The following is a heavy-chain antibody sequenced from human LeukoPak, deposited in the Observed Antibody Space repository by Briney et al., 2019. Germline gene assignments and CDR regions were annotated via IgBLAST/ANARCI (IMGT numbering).Heavy chain of an antibody. CDR1: GFTFSSYA. V-gene: IGHV3-23*01. J-gene: IGHJ4*02. CDR3: ANHRLPFYDILTGSPGPVVD. Sequence: GGSLRLPCAASGFTFSSYAMSWVRQAPGKGLEWVSAISGSGGSTYYADSVKGRFTISRDNSKNTLYLQMNSLRAEDTAVYYCANHRLPFYDILTGSPGPVVDWGQGTLVTVSS. D-gene: IGHD3-9*01. CDR2: ISGSGGST.